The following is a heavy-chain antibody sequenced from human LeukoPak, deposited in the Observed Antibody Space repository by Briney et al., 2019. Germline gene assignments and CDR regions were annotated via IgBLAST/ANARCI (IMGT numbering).Heavy chain of an antibody. V-gene: IGHV3-48*01. Sequence: GGSLRLSCAASGFNFRSYSMNWVRQAPGKGLEWVPYISSLSGTVYYADSVKGRFIISRDNAQNSLFLQMNSLRAEDTAVYYCARGLRRGFDYWGQGTLVTVSS. J-gene: IGHJ4*02. D-gene: IGHD3-10*01. CDR3: ARGLRRGFDY. CDR1: GFNFRSYS. CDR2: ISSLSGTV.